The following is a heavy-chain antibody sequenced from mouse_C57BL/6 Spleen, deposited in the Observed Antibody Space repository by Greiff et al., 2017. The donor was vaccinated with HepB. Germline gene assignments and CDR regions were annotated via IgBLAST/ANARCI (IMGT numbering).Heavy chain of an antibody. CDR3: ARFGLLRYFDV. J-gene: IGHJ1*03. Sequence: EVMLVESGGGLVQPGGSLSLSCAASGFTFTAYYMSWVRQPPGKALEWLGFIRNKANGYTTEYSASVKGRFTISRDNSQSILYLQMNALRAEDSATYYCARFGLLRYFDVWGTGTTVTVSS. V-gene: IGHV7-3*01. CDR1: GFTFTAYY. CDR2: IRNKANGYTT.